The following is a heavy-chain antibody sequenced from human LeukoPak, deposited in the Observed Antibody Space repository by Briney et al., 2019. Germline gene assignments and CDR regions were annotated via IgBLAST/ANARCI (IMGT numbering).Heavy chain of an antibody. CDR2: ISYDGSNK. CDR1: GFTFSSYG. Sequence: GGSLRLSCAASGFTFSSYGMHWVRQAPGKGLEWVAVISYDGSNKYYADSVKGRFTISRDNSKNTLYLQMNSLRAEDTAVYYCASPSIAVAGFDDYWGQGTLVTVSS. J-gene: IGHJ4*02. D-gene: IGHD6-19*01. V-gene: IGHV3-30*03. CDR3: ASPSIAVAGFDDY.